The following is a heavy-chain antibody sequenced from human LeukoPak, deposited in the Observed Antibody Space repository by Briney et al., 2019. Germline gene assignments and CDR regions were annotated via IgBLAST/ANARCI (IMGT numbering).Heavy chain of an antibody. Sequence: GGSLRLSCAASGFTLNSYSMNWVRQAPGKGLEWVSSISGSNSYIYYADSMKGRFTISRDNAKNSLYLQMNSLRAEDTAVYYCARDGSRGNLVTAPDFWGQGTLVTVSS. V-gene: IGHV3-21*01. CDR3: ARDGSRGNLVTAPDF. D-gene: IGHD2-21*02. CDR2: ISGSNSYI. CDR1: GFTLNSYS. J-gene: IGHJ4*02.